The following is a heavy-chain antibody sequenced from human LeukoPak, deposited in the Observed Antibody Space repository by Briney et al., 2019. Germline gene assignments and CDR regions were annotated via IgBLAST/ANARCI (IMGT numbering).Heavy chain of an antibody. V-gene: IGHV3-64*01. D-gene: IGHD6-6*01. J-gene: IGHJ4*02. CDR1: GFTFSSYA. CDR2: ISSNGGCT. Sequence: GGSLRLSCAASGFTFSSYAMYWVRQAPGKGLECVSTISSNGGCTSYANSVKGRFTISRDNSKNTLYLQMGSLRADDMAVYYCATSSLDYWGQGTLVTVSS. CDR3: ATSSLDY.